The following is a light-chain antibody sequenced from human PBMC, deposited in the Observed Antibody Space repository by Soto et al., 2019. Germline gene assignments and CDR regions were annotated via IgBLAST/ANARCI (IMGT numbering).Light chain of an antibody. J-gene: IGLJ3*02. Sequence: QAVLTQSSSASASLGSSVKLTCTLSSGHSSYIIAWHQQKPGKAPRYLMNLEGSGTYNKGSGVPDRFSGSSSGADRYLTISNLQFEEEADYYCETWDSNTRVFGGGTKLTV. CDR2: LEGSGTY. V-gene: IGLV4-60*02. CDR1: SGHSSYI. CDR3: ETWDSNTRV.